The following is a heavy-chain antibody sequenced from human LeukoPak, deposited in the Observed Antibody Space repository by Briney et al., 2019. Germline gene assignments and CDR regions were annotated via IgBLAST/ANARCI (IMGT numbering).Heavy chain of an antibody. J-gene: IGHJ4*02. CDR1: GFTVGSNY. D-gene: IGHD5-18*01. CDR3: AKVWSDSNGWFHFDC. CDR2: ISSVDST. Sequence: GGSLRLSCAASGFTVGSNYMSWVRQAPGKGLEWVSLISSVDSTNYADSVRGRFTISRDNFKNTLYLQMNSLTVEDTAIYYCAKVWSDSNGWFHFDCWGQGTLVTVSS. V-gene: IGHV3-53*01.